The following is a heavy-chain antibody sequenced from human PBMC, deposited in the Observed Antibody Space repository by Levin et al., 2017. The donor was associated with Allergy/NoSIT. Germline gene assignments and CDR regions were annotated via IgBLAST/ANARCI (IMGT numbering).Heavy chain of an antibody. V-gene: IGHV1-69*04. J-gene: IGHJ6*02. CDR1: GGTFSSYA. CDR3: ARDHPIVVVPVRVQAGENGMDV. D-gene: IGHD2-2*01. CDR2: IIPILGIA. Sequence: PGASVKVSCKASGGTFSSYAISWVRQAPGQGLEWMGRIIPILGIANYAQKFQGRVTITADKSTSTAYMELSSLRSEDTAVYYCARDHPIVVVPVRVQAGENGMDVWGQGTTVTVSS.